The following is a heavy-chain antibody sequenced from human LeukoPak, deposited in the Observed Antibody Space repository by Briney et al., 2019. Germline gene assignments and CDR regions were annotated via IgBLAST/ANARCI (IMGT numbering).Heavy chain of an antibody. CDR3: ARMTVTTDYFDY. V-gene: IGHV4-39*01. CDR1: GGSISTGAYY. CDR2: IYYSGTT. D-gene: IGHD4-11*01. Sequence: SETLSLTCSVSGGSISTGAYYWGWIRQPPGKGLEWLGSIYYSGTTYYNPSLKSRVTISVNTSKNQFSLKLTSVTAADTAVYYCARMTVTTDYFDYWGQGTLVTVSS. J-gene: IGHJ4*02.